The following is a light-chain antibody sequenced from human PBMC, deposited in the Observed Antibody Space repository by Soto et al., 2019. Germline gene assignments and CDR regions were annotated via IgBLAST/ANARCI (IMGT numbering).Light chain of an antibody. Sequence: DIVMTQSPSTLSLAAGERAPLSCRASQSVSSNLAWYQQKPGQAPRLLIYGASTRATGIPARFSGSGSGTEFTLTISSLQSEDFAVYYCQQYNNWPRTFGQGTKVDIK. CDR3: QQYNNWPRT. CDR1: QSVSSN. CDR2: GAS. J-gene: IGKJ1*01. V-gene: IGKV3-15*01.